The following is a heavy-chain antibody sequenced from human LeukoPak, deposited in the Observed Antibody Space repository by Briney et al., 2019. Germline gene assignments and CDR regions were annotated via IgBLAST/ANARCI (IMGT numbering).Heavy chain of an antibody. V-gene: IGHV3-49*04. Sequence: GWSLRLSWSTSGFTFGDYAMSWVRQAPGKGLEWVGFIQAKAYGGATKYAASVNGRFSISRDDSQSIANLQMNDLKTEDTAVYYCTRAPHPRCSSSGCYLDYWGQGTLVTVSS. CDR2: IQAKAYGGAT. CDR3: TRAPHPRCSSSGCYLDY. CDR1: GFTFGDYA. J-gene: IGHJ4*02. D-gene: IGHD2-2*01.